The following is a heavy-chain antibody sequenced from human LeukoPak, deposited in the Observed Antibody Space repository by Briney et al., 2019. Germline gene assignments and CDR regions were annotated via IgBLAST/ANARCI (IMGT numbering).Heavy chain of an antibody. CDR3: AKDGSYYDSSGYYAY. Sequence: GGSLRLSCAASGFTFSSYGMSWVRQAPGKGLEWVSAISGSGGSTYYADSVKGRFTISRDNSKNTLYLQMNSLRAEDTAVYYCAKDGSYYDSSGYYAYWGQGTLVTVSS. V-gene: IGHV3-23*01. CDR1: GFTFSSYG. J-gene: IGHJ4*02. D-gene: IGHD3-22*01. CDR2: ISGSGGST.